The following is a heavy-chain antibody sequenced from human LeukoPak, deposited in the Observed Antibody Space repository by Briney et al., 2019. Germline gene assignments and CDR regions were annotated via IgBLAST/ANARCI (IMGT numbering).Heavy chain of an antibody. J-gene: IGHJ4*02. CDR2: INPNSGGT. CDR1: GYTFTGYY. Sequence: ASVKVSCKASGYTFTGYYMHWVRQAPGQGLEWMGWINPNSGGTNYAQKFQGRVTMTGDTSISTAYMELSRLRSDDTAVYYCATIVVVPAAIPFDYWGQGTLVTVSS. CDR3: ATIVVVPAAIPFDY. V-gene: IGHV1-2*02. D-gene: IGHD2-2*02.